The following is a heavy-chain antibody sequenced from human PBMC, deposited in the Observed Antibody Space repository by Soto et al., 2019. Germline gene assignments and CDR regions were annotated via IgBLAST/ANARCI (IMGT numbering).Heavy chain of an antibody. CDR2: INVGNGNT. V-gene: IGHV1-3*01. Sequence: ASVKVSCKASGYTFSGYYMHWVRQAPGQGLEWMAWINVGNGNTKYSQNFQGRVTITRDTSASTAYMELSRLRFDDTAVYYCAREYISSWFDYWGQGTLVTVSS. D-gene: IGHD6-13*01. J-gene: IGHJ4*02. CDR1: GYTFSGYY. CDR3: AREYISSWFDY.